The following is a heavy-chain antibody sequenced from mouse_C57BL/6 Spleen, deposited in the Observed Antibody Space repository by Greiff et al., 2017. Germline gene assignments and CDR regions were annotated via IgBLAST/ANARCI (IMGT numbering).Heavy chain of an antibody. CDR2: ISYDGSN. CDR1: GYSITSGYY. D-gene: IGHD1-1*01. CDR3: ARVDYGIDY. J-gene: IGHJ2*01. V-gene: IGHV3-6*01. Sequence: EVQLQESGPGLVKPSQSLSLTCSVTGYSITSGYYXNWIRQFPGNKLEWMGYISYDGSNNYNPSLKNRVSITRDTSKNQFFLKLNSVTTEDTATYYCARVDYGIDYWGQGTTLTVSS.